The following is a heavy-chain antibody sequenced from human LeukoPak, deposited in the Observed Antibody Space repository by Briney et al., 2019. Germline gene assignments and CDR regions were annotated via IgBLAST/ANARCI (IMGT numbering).Heavy chain of an antibody. CDR3: ARFKGGTGFDY. D-gene: IGHD1-26*01. V-gene: IGHV4-39*01. CDR1: GCSVTTTNFD. CDR2: ISSSGKS. Sequence: PSETLSLTFAFSGCSVTTTNFDWAWIPQPPGQGLEWIATISSSGKSYYNPYLMSRVTISVDTSKNPFSLDVTSVTAADTSLFYCARFKGGTGFDYWGRGILVIVS. J-gene: IGHJ4*02.